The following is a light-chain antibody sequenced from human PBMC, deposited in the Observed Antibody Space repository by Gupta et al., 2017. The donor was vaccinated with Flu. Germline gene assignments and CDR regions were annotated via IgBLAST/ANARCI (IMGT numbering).Light chain of an antibody. V-gene: IGKV3-20*01. CDR3: QQYATSPLT. CDR2: GAT. J-gene: IGKJ5*01. CDR1: HTTTY. Sequence: IVLTQSPGTLSLSPGERATLSCRATHTTTYLAWYQQKRGQAPRLLIYGATNRATGIPDRFSGSGSGTDFTLIISRLEPEDSAVYYCQQYATSPLTFGQGTRLEIK.